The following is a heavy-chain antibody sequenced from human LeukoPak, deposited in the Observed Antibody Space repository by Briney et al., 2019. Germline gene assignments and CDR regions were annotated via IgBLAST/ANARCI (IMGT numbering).Heavy chain of an antibody. CDR1: GFTFSSYA. D-gene: IGHD3-22*01. Sequence: PGGSLRLSCAASGFTFSSYAMSWVRQAPGKGLEWVSAISGSGGSTYYADSVKGRFTISRDNSKNTLYLQMNSLRAEDTAVYYCAKDLTYYYDSSGYMDVWGEGTTVTVSS. CDR2: ISGSGGST. V-gene: IGHV3-23*01. CDR3: AKDLTYYYDSSGYMDV. J-gene: IGHJ6*03.